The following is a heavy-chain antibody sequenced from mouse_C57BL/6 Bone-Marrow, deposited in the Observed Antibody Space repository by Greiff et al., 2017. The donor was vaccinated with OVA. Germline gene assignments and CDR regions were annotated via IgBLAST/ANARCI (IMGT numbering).Heavy chain of an antibody. Sequence: QVQLQQSGPELVKPGASVKISCKASGYAFSSSWMNWVKQRPGKGLEWIGRIYPGDGDTNYTGKFKGKATLTADKSSSTAYMQLSSLTSEDSAVYFCAREGEYGSSDWCAYCGQGTLVTVS. CDR1: GYAFSSSW. CDR2: IYPGDGDT. J-gene: IGHJ3*01. V-gene: IGHV1-82*01. D-gene: IGHD1-1*01. CDR3: AREGEYGSSDWCAY.